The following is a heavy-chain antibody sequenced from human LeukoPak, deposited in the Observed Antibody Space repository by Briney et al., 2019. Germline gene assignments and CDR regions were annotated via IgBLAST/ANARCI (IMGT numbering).Heavy chain of an antibody. Sequence: ASVKDSCKASGYTFIGYYMHWVLQAPGQEGQERGWINPNSSGTNYAQKFQGRVTMTRDTSISTAYMELSRLRSDDTAVYYCASIIPADAFDIWGQGTMVTVSS. D-gene: IGHD3-3*01. J-gene: IGHJ3*02. V-gene: IGHV1-2*02. CDR3: ASIIPADAFDI. CDR2: INPNSSGT. CDR1: GYTFIGYY.